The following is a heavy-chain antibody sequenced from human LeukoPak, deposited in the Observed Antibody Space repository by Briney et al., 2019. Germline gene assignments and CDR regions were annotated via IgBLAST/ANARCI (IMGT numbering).Heavy chain of an antibody. CDR3: ARLVGYCSSTSCYPPYFDY. J-gene: IGHJ4*02. CDR2: INAGNGNT. Sequence: GASVKVSCTASGYTFTSYAMHWVRQAPGQRLEWMGWINAGNGNTKYSQKFQGRVTITRDTSASTAYMELSSLRSEDTAVYYCARLVGYCSSTSCYPPYFDYWGQGTLVTVSS. CDR1: GYTFTSYA. V-gene: IGHV1-3*01. D-gene: IGHD2-2*01.